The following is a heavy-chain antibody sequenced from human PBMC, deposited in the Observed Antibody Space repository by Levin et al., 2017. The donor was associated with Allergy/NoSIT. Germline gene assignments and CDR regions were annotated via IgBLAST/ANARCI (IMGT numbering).Heavy chain of an antibody. CDR3: ARGGLYGDYGVWYFDL. V-gene: IGHV4-59*01. Sequence: SQTLSLTCTVSGGSISSYYWSWIRQPPGKGLEWIGYIYYSGSTNYNPSLKSRVTISVDTSKNQFSLKLSSVTAADTAVYYCARGGLYGDYGVWYFDLWGRGTLVTVSS. CDR1: GGSISSYY. CDR2: IYYSGST. J-gene: IGHJ2*01. D-gene: IGHD4-17*01.